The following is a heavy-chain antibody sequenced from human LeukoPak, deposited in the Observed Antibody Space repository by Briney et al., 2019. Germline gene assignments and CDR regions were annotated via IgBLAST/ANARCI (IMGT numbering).Heavy chain of an antibody. Sequence: SETLSLTCTVSGGSISGSSYYWGWIRQPPGKGLEWIGSIYYSGSTYYNPSLKSRVTISVDTSKNQFSLKLSSVTAADTAVYYCARDGGCSGGSCYLIYWYFDLWGRGTLVTVSS. CDR1: GGSISGSSYY. CDR3: ARDGGCSGGSCYLIYWYFDL. J-gene: IGHJ2*01. D-gene: IGHD2-15*01. V-gene: IGHV4-39*02. CDR2: IYYSGST.